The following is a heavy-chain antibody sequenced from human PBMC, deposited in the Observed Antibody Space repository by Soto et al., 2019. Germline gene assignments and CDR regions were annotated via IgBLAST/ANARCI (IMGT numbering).Heavy chain of an antibody. V-gene: IGHV3-33*01. Sequence: PGGSLRLSCAASGFTFSSYGMHWVRQAPGKGLEWVAVIWYDGSNKYYADSVKGRFTISRDNSKNTLYLQMNSLRAEDTAVYYSARDRVTMIVVVPEGYGMDVWGQGTTVTVSS. D-gene: IGHD3-22*01. CDR2: IWYDGSNK. J-gene: IGHJ6*02. CDR3: ARDRVTMIVVVPEGYGMDV. CDR1: GFTFSSYG.